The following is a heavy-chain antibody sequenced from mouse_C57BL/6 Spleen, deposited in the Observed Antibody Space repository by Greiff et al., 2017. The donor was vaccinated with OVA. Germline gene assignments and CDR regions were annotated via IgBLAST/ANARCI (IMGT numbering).Heavy chain of an antibody. V-gene: IGHV3-6*01. CDR3: ARADGYYALYFDY. J-gene: IGHJ2*01. CDR2: ISYDGSN. CDR1: GYSITSGYY. D-gene: IGHD2-3*01. Sequence: EVQVVESGPGLVKPSQSLSLTCSVTGYSITSGYYWNWIRQFPGNKLEWMGYISYDGSNNYNPSLKNRISITRDTSKNQFFLKLNSVTTEDTATYYCARADGYYALYFDYWGQGTTLTVSS.